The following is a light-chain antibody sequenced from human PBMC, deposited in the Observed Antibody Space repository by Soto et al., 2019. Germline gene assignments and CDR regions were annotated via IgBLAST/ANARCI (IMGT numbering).Light chain of an antibody. V-gene: IGKV1-12*01. J-gene: IGKJ1*01. CDR2: HAS. Sequence: IQMTQSPSSVSASVGDRVTVTCRASQDISGRLAWFQQKPGKAPKFLISHASRLQNGVPSRFSGSESGTDSNLTINGLQPEDFATSDCLQAASFPRTFGQGTKVEFK. CDR3: LQAASFPRT. CDR1: QDISGR.